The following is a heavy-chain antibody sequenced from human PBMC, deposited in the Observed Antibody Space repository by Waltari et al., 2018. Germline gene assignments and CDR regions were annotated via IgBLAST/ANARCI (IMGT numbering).Heavy chain of an antibody. J-gene: IGHJ3*02. CDR1: GGTFSSYA. V-gene: IGHV1-69*13. CDR3: ARVGSGTDAFDI. Sequence: QVQLVQSGAEVKKPGSSVKVSCKASGGTFSSYAISWVRQAPGQGLEWMGGISPILGTANYEQKFQGRVTITADESTSTAYMELSSLRSEDTAVYYCARVGSGTDAFDIWGQGTMVTVSS. D-gene: IGHD2-15*01. CDR2: ISPILGTA.